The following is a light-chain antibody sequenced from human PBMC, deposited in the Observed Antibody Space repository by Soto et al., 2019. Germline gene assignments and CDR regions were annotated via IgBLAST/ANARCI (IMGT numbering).Light chain of an antibody. Sequence: EIVVTQSPGTLSLSPGERATLSCRASQSVSRLAWYQQKPGQAPRLLISGASSRATGIPDRFSGSGSGTDDSVTFSMLEPEDFALYYCQQCDISPYPFGQGTKVYIK. CDR3: QQCDISPYP. CDR1: QSVSR. V-gene: IGKV3-20*01. CDR2: GAS. J-gene: IGKJ2*01.